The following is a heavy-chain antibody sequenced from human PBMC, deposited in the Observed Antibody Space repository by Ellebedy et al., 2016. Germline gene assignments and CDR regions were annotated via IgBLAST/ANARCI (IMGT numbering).Heavy chain of an antibody. V-gene: IGHV3-30*18. D-gene: IGHD3-3*01. J-gene: IGHJ6*03. CDR3: AKDPAIFGVVTYYYYMDV. CDR2: ISYDGSNK. CDR1: GFTISSYG. Sequence: GESLKISXAASGFTISSYGMHWVRQAPGKGLEWVAVISYDGSNKYYADSVKGRFTISRDNSKNTLYLQMNSLRAEDTAVYYCAKDPAIFGVVTYYYYMDVWGKGTTVTVSS.